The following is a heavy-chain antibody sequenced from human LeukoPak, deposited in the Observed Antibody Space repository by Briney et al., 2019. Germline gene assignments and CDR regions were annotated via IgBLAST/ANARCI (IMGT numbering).Heavy chain of an antibody. D-gene: IGHD3-3*02. CDR1: GFSFSDYW. Sequence: GGSLRLSCIASGFSFSDYWMSWVRQAPGKGPEWVANIGQDESEIYYVDSVKGRFTLSRDNSKNSLYLQMNSLRVEDTAVYYCARDKISGPTSLDYWGQGTLVTVSS. J-gene: IGHJ4*02. V-gene: IGHV3-7*01. CDR2: IGQDESEI. CDR3: ARDKISGPTSLDY.